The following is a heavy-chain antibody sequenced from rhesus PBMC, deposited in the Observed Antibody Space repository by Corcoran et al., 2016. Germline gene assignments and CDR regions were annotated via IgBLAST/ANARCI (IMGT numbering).Heavy chain of an antibody. CDR1: GYTFTDYY. V-gene: IGHV1-111*02. D-gene: IGHD5-42*01. J-gene: IGHJ4*01. Sequence: EVQLVQSGAEVKKPGASVKISCKASGYTFTDYYLHWVRHSPGKGLEWMGRVDPEEGEEIHAQQFHDRVTITAETSTDTAYMELSSLRSEDTAVYDCATGGVGIQRVQFDYWGQGVLVTVSS. CDR3: ATGGVGIQRVQFDY. CDR2: VDPEEGEE.